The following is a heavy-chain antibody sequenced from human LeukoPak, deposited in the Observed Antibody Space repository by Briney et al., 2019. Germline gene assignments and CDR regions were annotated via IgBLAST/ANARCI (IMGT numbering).Heavy chain of an antibody. J-gene: IGHJ4*02. Sequence: GGSLRLSCAASGFTFSIYGMHWVRQAPGKGLEWVAFIRYDGSSQRYTDSVKGRFTISRDNSKNTVYLQMNSLRAEDTAVYYCAKRRDVAAGGSGAFDYWGQGSLVTVSS. CDR3: AKRRDVAAGGSGAFDY. CDR2: IRYDGSSQ. D-gene: IGHD6-13*01. CDR1: GFTFSIYG. V-gene: IGHV3-30*02.